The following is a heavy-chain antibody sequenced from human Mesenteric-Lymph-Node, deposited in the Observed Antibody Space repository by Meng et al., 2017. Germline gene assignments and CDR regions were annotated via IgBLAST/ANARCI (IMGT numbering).Heavy chain of an antibody. V-gene: IGHV3-7*03. CDR3: AREVGGGLCFWDF. CDR2: INQGGSEI. J-gene: IGHJ4*02. D-gene: IGHD3-16*01. Sequence: GESLKISCAASGFTLSSYSMNWVRQAPGKGLEWVATINQGGSEIHHMDSVKGRFTISRDSSKNMLSLQMNSLRAEDTAVYYCAREVGGGLCFWDFWGQGTLVTVSS. CDR1: GFTLSSYS.